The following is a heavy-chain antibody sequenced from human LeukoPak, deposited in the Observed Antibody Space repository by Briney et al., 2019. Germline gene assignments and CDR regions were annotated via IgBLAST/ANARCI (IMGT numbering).Heavy chain of an antibody. D-gene: IGHD3-10*01. J-gene: IGHJ4*02. CDR2: IYTEDS. Sequence: PGGSLRLSCAASGFTFSSYAMSWVRQAPGKGLEWVSVIYTEDSYYADSAKGRFTISRDNSKNTLFLQMNNLRTEDTAVYYCARAVRPYDSGNYYPYYFDYWGQGALVTVSS. V-gene: IGHV3-23*03. CDR3: ARAVRPYDSGNYYPYYFDY. CDR1: GFTFSSYA.